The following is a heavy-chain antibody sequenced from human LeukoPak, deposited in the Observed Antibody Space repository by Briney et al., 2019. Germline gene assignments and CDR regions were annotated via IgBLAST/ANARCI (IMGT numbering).Heavy chain of an antibody. D-gene: IGHD5-12*01. CDR3: ARRSGYDTLDS. J-gene: IGHJ4*02. Sequence: SETLSLTCTVSGGSVSSSSYYWGWIRQPPGKGLEWIGSIYYSGSTYYNPSLKSRVTISVDTSKNQFSLKLSSVTAADTAVYYCARRSGYDTLDSWGQGTLVTVSS. CDR1: GGSVSSSSYY. V-gene: IGHV4-39*01. CDR2: IYYSGST.